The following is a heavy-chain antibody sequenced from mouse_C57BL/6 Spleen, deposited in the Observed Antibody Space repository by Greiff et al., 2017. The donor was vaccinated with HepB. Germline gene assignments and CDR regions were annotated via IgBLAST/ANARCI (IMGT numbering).Heavy chain of an antibody. Sequence: EVKLVESGPELVKPGASVKIPCKASGYTFTDYNMDWVKQSHGKSLEWIGDINPNNGGTIYNQKFKGKATLTVDKSSSTAYMELRSLTSEDTAVYYCARYVIGGYYAMDYWGQGTSVTVSS. J-gene: IGHJ4*01. CDR1: GYTFTDYN. CDR2: INPNNGGT. CDR3: ARYVIGGYYAMDY. V-gene: IGHV1-18*01. D-gene: IGHD2-14*01.